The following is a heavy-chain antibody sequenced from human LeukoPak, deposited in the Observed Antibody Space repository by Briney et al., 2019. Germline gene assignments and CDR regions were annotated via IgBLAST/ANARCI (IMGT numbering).Heavy chain of an antibody. Sequence: GGSLRLSCAASGFTFSSYAMSWVRQAPGKGLEWVSAISGSGGSTYYADSVKGRFTISRDNSKNTLYLQMNSLRAEDTAVYYCAKDLLYYDFWSDSYWGQGTLVTVSS. J-gene: IGHJ4*02. D-gene: IGHD3-3*01. CDR2: ISGSGGST. CDR3: AKDLLYYDFWSDSY. V-gene: IGHV3-23*01. CDR1: GFTFSSYA.